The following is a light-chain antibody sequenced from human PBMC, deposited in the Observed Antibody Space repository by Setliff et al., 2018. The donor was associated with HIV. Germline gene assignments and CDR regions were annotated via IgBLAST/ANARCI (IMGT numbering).Light chain of an antibody. CDR3: SSYTSSSTLV. CDR1: SSDVGGYNY. V-gene: IGLV2-14*01. J-gene: IGLJ2*01. Sequence: LTQPASVSGSPGQSITISCTGTSSDVGGYNYVSWYQQHPGKAPKLMIYDVSKRPSGVSNRFSGSKSGNTASLTISGLQAEDEADYYCSSYTSSSTLVFGGGTK. CDR2: DVS.